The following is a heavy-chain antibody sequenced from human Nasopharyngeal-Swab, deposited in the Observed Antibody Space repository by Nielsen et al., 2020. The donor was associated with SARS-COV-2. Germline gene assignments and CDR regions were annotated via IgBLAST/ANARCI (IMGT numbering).Heavy chain of an antibody. CDR2: IVGSGDISGSGGST. D-gene: IGHD2/OR15-2a*01. CDR3: AKDLRGPYFF. CDR1: GFTFSSYG. Sequence: GESLKISCAASGFTFSSYGMHWVRQAPGKGLEWVAAIVGSGDISGSGGSTYYADSVKGRFTISRDNSKNTLSLQMNNLRAKDTAVYYCAKDLRGPYFFWGQGTLVTVSS. J-gene: IGHJ4*02. V-gene: IGHV3-23*01.